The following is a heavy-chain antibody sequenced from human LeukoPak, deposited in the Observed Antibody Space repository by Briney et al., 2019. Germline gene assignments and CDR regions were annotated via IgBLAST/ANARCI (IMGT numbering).Heavy chain of an antibody. CDR1: GYTFTSYG. Sequence: ASVKVSCKASGYTFTSYGISWVRQAPGQGLEWMGWISAYNGNTNYAQKLQGRVTMTTDTSTSTAYMELRSLRSDDTAVYYCARGGNIVVVPAANYHFDYWGQGTLVTVSS. CDR3: ARGGNIVVVPAANYHFDY. CDR2: ISAYNGNT. D-gene: IGHD2-2*01. V-gene: IGHV1-18*01. J-gene: IGHJ4*02.